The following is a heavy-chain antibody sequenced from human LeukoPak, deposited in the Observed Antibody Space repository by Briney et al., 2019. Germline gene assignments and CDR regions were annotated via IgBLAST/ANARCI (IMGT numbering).Heavy chain of an antibody. J-gene: IGHJ4*02. D-gene: IGHD6-19*01. CDR3: AREQSIAVAGTDY. Sequence: ASVKVSCKASGYTFTGYYMQWMRQAPGQGLEWMGRINPNSGGTNYAQKFQGRVTMTRDTSISTAYMELNRLRSDDTAVYYCAREQSIAVAGTDYWGQGTLVTVSS. CDR2: INPNSGGT. V-gene: IGHV1-2*06. CDR1: GYTFTGYY.